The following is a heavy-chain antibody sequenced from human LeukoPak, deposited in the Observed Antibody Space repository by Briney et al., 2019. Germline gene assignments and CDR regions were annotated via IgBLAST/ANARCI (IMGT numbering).Heavy chain of an antibody. V-gene: IGHV3-7*01. J-gene: IGHJ4*02. CDR2: IKEDGSDK. D-gene: IGHD2-21*02. CDR3: ARDTTYCGSGCYSLTDY. Sequence: GGSLRLSCAASGFSFRSFWMSWVRQAPGKGLEWVASIKEDGSDKYYVESVKGRFTISRENARNSLYLQMDSLRAEDTAVYYCARDTTYCGSGCYSLTDYWGQGTLVSVSS. CDR1: GFSFRSFW.